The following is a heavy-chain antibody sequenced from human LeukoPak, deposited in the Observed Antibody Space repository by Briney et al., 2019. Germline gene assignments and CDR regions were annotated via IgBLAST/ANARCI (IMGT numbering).Heavy chain of an antibody. D-gene: IGHD2-15*01. CDR3: ARDQGYCSGGSCYSLTDY. Sequence: PGGSLRLSCAASGFTFSSYAMHWVRQAPGKGLEWVAVISYDGSNKYYADSVKGRFTISRDNSKNTLYLQMNSLRAEDTAVYYCARDQGYCSGGSCYSLTDYWGQGTLVTVSS. CDR1: GFTFSSYA. J-gene: IGHJ4*02. CDR2: ISYDGSNK. V-gene: IGHV3-30*04.